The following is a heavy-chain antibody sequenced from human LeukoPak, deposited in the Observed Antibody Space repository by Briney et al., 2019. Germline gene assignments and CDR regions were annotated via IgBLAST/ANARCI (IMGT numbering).Heavy chain of an antibody. CDR3: ASAVAGTSRFDLDY. J-gene: IGHJ4*02. V-gene: IGHV4-38-2*02. CDR1: GYSISSGYY. CDR2: IYHSGST. D-gene: IGHD6-19*01. Sequence: SETLSLTCTVSGYSISSGYYWGWIRQPPGKGLEWIGSIYHSGSTYYNPSLKSRVTISVDTSKNQFSLKLSSVTAADTAVYYCASAVAGTSRFDLDYWGQGTLVTVSS.